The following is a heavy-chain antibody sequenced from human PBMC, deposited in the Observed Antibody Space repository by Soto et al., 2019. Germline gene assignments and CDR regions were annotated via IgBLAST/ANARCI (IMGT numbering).Heavy chain of an antibody. D-gene: IGHD3-22*01. CDR1: GFTFSSYG. CDR3: AKETYYYDSSGYWYYFDY. CDR2: ISYDGSNK. Sequence: GSLRLSCAASGFTFSSYGMHWVRQAPGKGLEWVAVISYDGSNKYYADSVKGRFTISRDNSKNTLYLQMNSLRAEDTAVYYCAKETYYYDSSGYWYYFDYWGQGTLVTV. J-gene: IGHJ4*02. V-gene: IGHV3-30*18.